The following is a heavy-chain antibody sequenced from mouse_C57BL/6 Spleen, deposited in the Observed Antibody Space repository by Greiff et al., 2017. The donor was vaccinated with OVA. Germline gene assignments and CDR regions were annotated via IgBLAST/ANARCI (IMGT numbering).Heavy chain of an antibody. CDR3: AREGTGYFDY. CDR1: GYSITSGYY. Sequence: EVQVVESGPGLVKPSQSLSLTCSVTGYSITSGYYWNWIRQFPGNKLEWMGYISYDGSNNYNPSLKNRISITRDTSKNQFFLKLNSVTTEDTATYYCAREGTGYFDYWGQGTTLTVSS. D-gene: IGHD3-3*01. J-gene: IGHJ2*01. V-gene: IGHV3-6*01. CDR2: ISYDGSN.